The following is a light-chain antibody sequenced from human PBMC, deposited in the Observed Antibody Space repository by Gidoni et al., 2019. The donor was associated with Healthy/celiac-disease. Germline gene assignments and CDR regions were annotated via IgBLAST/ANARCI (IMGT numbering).Light chain of an antibody. CDR1: TGAVTNGHY. J-gene: IGLJ3*02. V-gene: IGLV7-46*01. CDR3: LLSYSGAYWV. Sequence: QAVVTQEPSLTVSPGGTVPLTCCSSTGAVTNGHYPYWFQQKPGQAPRTLVYDTSNKHSLTPSRFAGTLLGGKAALTLSGAQPEDEAEYYCLLSYSGAYWVFGGGTKLTVL. CDR2: DTS.